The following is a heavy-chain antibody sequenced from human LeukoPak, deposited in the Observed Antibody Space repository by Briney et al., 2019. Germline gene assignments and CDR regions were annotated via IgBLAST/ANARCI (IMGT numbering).Heavy chain of an antibody. CDR3: ARGGDYYYDSSGYYSPRRSGVCYFDY. Sequence: SETLSLTCAVYGGSFSGYYWSWIRQPPGKGLEWIGEINHSGSTNYNPSLKSRVTISVDTSKNQFSLKLSSVTAADTAVYYCARGGDYYYDSSGYYSPRRSGVCYFDYWGQGALVTVSS. J-gene: IGHJ4*02. V-gene: IGHV4-34*01. CDR2: INHSGST. CDR1: GGSFSGYY. D-gene: IGHD3-22*01.